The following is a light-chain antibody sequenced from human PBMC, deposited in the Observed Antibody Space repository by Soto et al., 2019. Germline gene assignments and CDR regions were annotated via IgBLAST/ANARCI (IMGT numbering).Light chain of an antibody. CDR1: SSDIGGYNV. Sequence: QSVLTQPASVSGSPGQSITISCTGTSSDIGGYNVVSWYQQHPGKAPKLMIYEGSQRPSGISSRFSGSKSGNTASLTISGLQTEDEADYYCCSFAGGITFWVFGGGTQLTVL. V-gene: IGLV2-23*03. CDR3: CSFAGGITFWV. CDR2: EGS. J-gene: IGLJ3*02.